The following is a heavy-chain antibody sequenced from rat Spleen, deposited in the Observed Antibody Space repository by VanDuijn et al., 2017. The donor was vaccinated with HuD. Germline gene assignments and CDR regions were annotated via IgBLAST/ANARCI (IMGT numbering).Heavy chain of an antibody. CDR2: IPNPGCST. J-gene: IGHJ4*01. CDR3: TREDYYSGEGVMDA. D-gene: IGHD1-1*01. Sequence: EVQLVESGGGLVQPGRSLKLSCVASGFTFNNYWMTWIRQAPGKGLAWVASIPNPGCSTYYPDSVKGRFTISRDNAKSTLYLQMNSLRSEDTATYYCTREDYYSGEGVMDAWGQGASVTVSS. CDR1: GFTFNNYW. V-gene: IGHV5-31*01.